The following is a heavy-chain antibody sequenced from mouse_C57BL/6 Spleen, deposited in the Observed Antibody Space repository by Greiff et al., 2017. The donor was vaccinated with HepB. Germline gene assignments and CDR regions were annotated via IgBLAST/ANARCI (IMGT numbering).Heavy chain of an antibody. J-gene: IGHJ3*01. V-gene: IGHV1-26*01. D-gene: IGHD1-1*01. CDR3: ARLGYYGTGAWFAY. CDR1: GYTFTDYY. CDR2: INPNNGGT. Sequence: EVQLQQSGPELVKPGASVKISCKASGYTFTDYYMNWVKQSHGKSLEWIGDINPNNGGTSYNQKFKGKATLTVDKSSSTAYMELRSLTSEDSAVYYCARLGYYGTGAWFAYWGQGTLVTVSA.